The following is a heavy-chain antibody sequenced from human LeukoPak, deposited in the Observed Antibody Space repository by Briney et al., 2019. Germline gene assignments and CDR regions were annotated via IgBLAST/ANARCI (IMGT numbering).Heavy chain of an antibody. Sequence: ASVKVSCKTSGYKFTYYGVSWVRQAPGQGLEGMGWINAYNGDRNYAPTLQGRLTLTTDTFTSTAYMELRTLRSDDTAVYYCARDITQTRDYWGQGTQVTVSS. D-gene: IGHD1-14*01. J-gene: IGHJ4*02. V-gene: IGHV1-18*01. CDR2: INAYNGDR. CDR1: GYKFTYYG. CDR3: ARDITQTRDY.